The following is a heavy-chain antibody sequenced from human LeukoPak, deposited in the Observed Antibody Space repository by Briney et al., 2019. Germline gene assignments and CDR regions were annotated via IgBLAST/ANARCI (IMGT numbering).Heavy chain of an antibody. J-gene: IGHJ4*02. Sequence: GGSLRLSCAASGFTFSSYAVSWVRQAPGKGLEWVSAISGSGGSTYYADSVKGRFTISRDNSKNTLYLQMNSLRAEDTAVYYCAKDNRRAHYFDSWGQGTLVTVSS. CDR1: GFTFSSYA. CDR2: ISGSGGST. V-gene: IGHV3-23*01. CDR3: AKDNRRAHYFDS.